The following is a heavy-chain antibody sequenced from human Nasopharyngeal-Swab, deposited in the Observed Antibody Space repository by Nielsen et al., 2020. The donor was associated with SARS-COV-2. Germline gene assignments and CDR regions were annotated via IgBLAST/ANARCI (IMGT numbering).Heavy chain of an antibody. CDR3: ARDAPAHYGAFY. Sequence: GGSLRLSCAASELTVGSNYMSWVRQAPGKGLEWVAFIAHDASNEYYGDSVKGRFSISRDISKNTLYLQMDSLRGEDTAVYYCARDAPAHYGAFYWGRGTLVTVSS. CDR1: ELTVGSNY. V-gene: IGHV3-30*03. J-gene: IGHJ4*02. CDR2: IAHDASNE. D-gene: IGHD4-17*01.